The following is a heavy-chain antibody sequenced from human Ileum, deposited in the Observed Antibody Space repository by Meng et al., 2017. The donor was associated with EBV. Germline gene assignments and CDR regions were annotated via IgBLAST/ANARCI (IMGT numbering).Heavy chain of an antibody. CDR1: GGSVISNNS. CDR3: AKISLTGTFYDH. D-gene: IGHD3-9*01. J-gene: IGHJ4*02. CDR2: SFHMGST. V-gene: IGHV4-4*02. Sequence: QVLLGEPGPRLGQPSETLSLTSADCGGSVISNNSWSCFLKPPGMWLEWIGESFHMGSTNNSPSLNRRVTITVDNSKNQFSLSLTSVTAADTAIYNCAKISLTGTFYDHWCQGSLVTVSS.